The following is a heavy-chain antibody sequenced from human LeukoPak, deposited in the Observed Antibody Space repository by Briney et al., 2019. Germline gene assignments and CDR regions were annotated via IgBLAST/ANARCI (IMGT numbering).Heavy chain of an antibody. V-gene: IGHV1-18*01. D-gene: IGHD6-13*01. CDR2: ISAYNGNT. CDR1: GYTFTSYG. Sequence: VKVSCKASGYTFTSYGISWVRQAPGQGLEWMGWISAYNGNTNYAQKLQGRVTMTTDTSTSTAYMELRSLRSDDTAVYYCARDRVLMGIAAAGSDAFDIWGQGTMVTVSS. CDR3: ARDRVLMGIAAAGSDAFDI. J-gene: IGHJ3*02.